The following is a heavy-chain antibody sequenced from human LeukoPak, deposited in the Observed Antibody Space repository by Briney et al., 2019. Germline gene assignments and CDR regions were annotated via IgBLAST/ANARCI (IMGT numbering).Heavy chain of an antibody. V-gene: IGHV1-69*13. D-gene: IGHD6-19*01. Sequence: SVKVSCKASGGTFSSYAISWVRQSPGQGLEWMGGIIPIFGTANYAQKFQGRVTITADESTSTAYMELSSLRSEDTAVYYCASSIAVDMGFDPWGQGTLVTVSS. J-gene: IGHJ5*02. CDR1: GGTFSSYA. CDR2: IIPIFGTA. CDR3: ASSIAVDMGFDP.